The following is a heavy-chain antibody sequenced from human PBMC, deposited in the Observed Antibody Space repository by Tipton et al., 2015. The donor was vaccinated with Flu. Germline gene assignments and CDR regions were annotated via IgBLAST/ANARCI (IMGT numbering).Heavy chain of an antibody. CDR3: ARHTGDSVRGVIDY. J-gene: IGHJ4*02. V-gene: IGHV4-38-2*01. CDR1: GYSISSDYY. D-gene: IGHD3-10*02. Sequence: PGLVKPSETLSLTCAVSGYSISSDYYWGWVRQPPGKGLEWIGSIYHSGSTYYNPSLKSRVTISIDTSKNQFSLRLTSVTAADTAVYYCARHTGDSVRGVIDYWGQGTLVIVSS. CDR2: IYHSGST.